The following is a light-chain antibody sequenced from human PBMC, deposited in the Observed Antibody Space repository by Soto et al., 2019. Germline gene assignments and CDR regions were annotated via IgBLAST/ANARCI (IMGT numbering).Light chain of an antibody. V-gene: IGLV1-44*01. CDR1: SSNIGGSS. J-gene: IGLJ1*01. Sequence: QSVLTQPASVSGSLGQSITISFTGTSSNIGGSSVNWYQHLPGTAPKLLIYTNSRRPSGVPDRFSGSKSGTSASLTISGPQSEDEAFYYCAAWDYRLSSYVFGAGTKAIVL. CDR3: AAWDYRLSSYV. CDR2: TNS.